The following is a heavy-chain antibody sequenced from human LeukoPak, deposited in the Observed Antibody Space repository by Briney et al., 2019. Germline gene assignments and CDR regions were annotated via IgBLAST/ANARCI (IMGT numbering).Heavy chain of an antibody. V-gene: IGHV4-31*03. J-gene: IGHJ4*02. CDR1: GDSIYSGGYY. CDR2: IYYSGTT. Sequence: SETLSLTCTVSGDSIYSGGYYWSWIRQHPGKGLEWIGHIYYSGTTYYNPSLESRVIISVDTSKNEFSLKVSSMTAADTAVYYCARVQRLVHDTSFYFDSWGQGTLVTVSS. CDR3: ARVQRLVHDTSFYFDS. D-gene: IGHD5/OR15-5a*01.